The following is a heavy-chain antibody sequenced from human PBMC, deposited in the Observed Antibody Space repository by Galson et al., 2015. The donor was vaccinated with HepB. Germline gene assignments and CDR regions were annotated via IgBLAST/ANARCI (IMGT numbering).Heavy chain of an antibody. D-gene: IGHD1-26*01. Sequence: SLRLSCAVSGFTFSKNWMTWIRQAPGEGPEWVANIRKDGSDTFYVDSVKGRFTISRDNAKSTVYLQMNNLRIEDAALYYCARGGGVSSRWWEDWGQGTLVIVSS. V-gene: IGHV3-7*01. J-gene: IGHJ4*02. CDR3: ARGGGVSSRWWED. CDR1: GFTFSKNW. CDR2: IRKDGSDT.